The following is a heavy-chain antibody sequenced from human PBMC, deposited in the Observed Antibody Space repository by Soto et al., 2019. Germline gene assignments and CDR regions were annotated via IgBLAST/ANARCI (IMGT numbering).Heavy chain of an antibody. CDR1: GGSISSYY. CDR2: IYYSGST. D-gene: IGHD3-9*01. V-gene: IGHV4-59*01. CDR3: ARGELRYFDWFPNN. Sequence: SETLSLTCTVSGGSISSYYWSWIRQPPGKGLEWIGYIYYSGSTNYNPPPKSRVTISVDTSKNQFSLKLSSVTAADTAVYYCARGELRYFDWFPNNWGQGTLVTVSS. J-gene: IGHJ4*02.